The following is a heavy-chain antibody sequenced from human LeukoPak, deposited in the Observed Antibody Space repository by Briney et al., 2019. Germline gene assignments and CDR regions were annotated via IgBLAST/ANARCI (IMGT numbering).Heavy chain of an antibody. CDR2: ISYDGSNK. Sequence: PGGSLRLSCAASGFTFSSYAMHWVRQAPGKGLEWVAVISYDGSNKYYADSVKGRFTISRDNSKNTLYLQMNSLRAEDTAVYYCAREAIGCYGGSCYYYYYYYGMDVWGQGTTVTVSS. CDR3: AREAIGCYGGSCYYYYYYYGMDV. J-gene: IGHJ6*02. D-gene: IGHD2-15*01. V-gene: IGHV3-30-3*01. CDR1: GFTFSSYA.